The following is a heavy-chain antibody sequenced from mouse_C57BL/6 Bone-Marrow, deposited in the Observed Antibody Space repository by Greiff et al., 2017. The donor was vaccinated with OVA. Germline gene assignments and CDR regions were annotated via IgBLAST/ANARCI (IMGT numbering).Heavy chain of an antibody. CDR1: GYAFSSYW. J-gene: IGHJ1*03. CDR2: IYPGDGDT. Sequence: VQLQQPGAELVKPGASVKISCKASGYAFSSYWMNWVKQRPGKGLEWIGQIYPGDGDTNYNGKFKGKATLTADKSSSTAYMQLSSLTSEDSAVYFCAKGYGSSYGGHWYFDVWGTGTTVTVSS. V-gene: IGHV1-80*01. CDR3: AKGYGSSYGGHWYFDV. D-gene: IGHD1-1*01.